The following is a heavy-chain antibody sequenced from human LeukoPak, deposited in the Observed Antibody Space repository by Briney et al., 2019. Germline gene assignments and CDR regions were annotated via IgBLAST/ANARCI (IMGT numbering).Heavy chain of an antibody. CDR1: GFTVSSNY. Sequence: GGSLRLSCAASGFTVSSNYMSWVRQAPGKGLEWVSVIYSGGSTYYADSVKGRFTISRDNAKNSLYLQMNSLRAEDTAVYYCARDPYGSGSSPWGQGTLVTASS. CDR2: IYSGGST. V-gene: IGHV3-53*01. D-gene: IGHD3-10*01. J-gene: IGHJ5*02. CDR3: ARDPYGSGSSP.